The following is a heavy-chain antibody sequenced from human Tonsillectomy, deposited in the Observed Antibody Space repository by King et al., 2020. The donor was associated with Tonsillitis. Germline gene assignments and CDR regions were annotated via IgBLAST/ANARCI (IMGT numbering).Heavy chain of an antibody. V-gene: IGHV2-5*02. J-gene: IGHJ3*02. CDR2: IYLDDDE. D-gene: IGHD1-26*01. Sequence: LTLKESGPTLVKPTQTLTLTCTFSGFSLSTSGVGVGWVRPPPGKALEWLALIYLDDDERSSPSLKNRLTITKDTSKNQVVLTMTNMDPVDTATYYCSRGTTSAAFDIWGQGIMVTVSS. CDR1: GFSLSTSGVG. CDR3: SRGTTSAAFDI.